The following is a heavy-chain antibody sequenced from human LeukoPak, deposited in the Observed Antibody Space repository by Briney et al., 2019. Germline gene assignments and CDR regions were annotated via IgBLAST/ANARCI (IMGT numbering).Heavy chain of an antibody. V-gene: IGHV4-39*01. Sequence: GSLRLSCAASGFTFSSYGMHWVRQAPGKGLEWIGSIYYSGSTYYNPSLKSRVTISVDTSKNQFSLKLSSVTAADTAVYYCARRYCSGGSCYSDNWFDPWGQGTLVTVSS. CDR1: GFTFSSYGMH. J-gene: IGHJ5*02. D-gene: IGHD2-15*01. CDR3: ARRYCSGGSCYSDNWFDP. CDR2: IYYSGST.